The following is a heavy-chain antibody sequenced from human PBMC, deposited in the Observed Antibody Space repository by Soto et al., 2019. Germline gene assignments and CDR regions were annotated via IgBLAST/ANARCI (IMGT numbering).Heavy chain of an antibody. Sequence: EVQLVESGGGLVQPGGSLRLSCAASGFTLSNFWMHWVRQVTGKGLVWVSRINDDGSRTKYADSVEGRLTISRDTAKNTLYLHTDSLRVEETAVYYCVRDHHDYDFWSGNPRGYFDLWGRGTLVTVSS. CDR2: INDDGSRT. CDR1: GFTLSNFW. V-gene: IGHV3-74*01. CDR3: VRDHHDYDFWSGNPRGYFDL. J-gene: IGHJ2*01. D-gene: IGHD3-3*01.